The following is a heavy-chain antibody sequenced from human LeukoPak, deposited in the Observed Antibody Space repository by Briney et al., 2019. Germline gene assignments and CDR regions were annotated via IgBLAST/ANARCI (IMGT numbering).Heavy chain of an antibody. CDR1: GYTFTGYY. CDR3: ARSASALDSYDSSGYFSY. D-gene: IGHD3-22*01. Sequence: ASVKVSCKASGYTFTGYYMHWVRQAPGQGLEWMGWINPNSGGTSYAQKFQGRVTMTRDTSISTAYMELSRLRSDDTAVYYCARSASALDSYDSSGYFSYWGQGTLVTVSS. J-gene: IGHJ4*02. CDR2: INPNSGGT. V-gene: IGHV1-2*02.